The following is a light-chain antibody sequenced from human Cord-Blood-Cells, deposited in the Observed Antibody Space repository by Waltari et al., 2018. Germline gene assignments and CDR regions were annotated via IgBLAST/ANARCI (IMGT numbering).Light chain of an antibody. CDR1: QGISSY. V-gene: IGKV1D-8*01. CDR3: QQYYSFPRT. CDR2: AAS. Sequence: VIWMPQSPSLLSASTGDRLTISCRISQGISSYFAWYQQKPGKAPELLIYAASTLQSGVPSRFSGSGSGTDFTLTISCLQSEDFATYYCQQYYSFPRTFGQGTKVEIK. J-gene: IGKJ1*01.